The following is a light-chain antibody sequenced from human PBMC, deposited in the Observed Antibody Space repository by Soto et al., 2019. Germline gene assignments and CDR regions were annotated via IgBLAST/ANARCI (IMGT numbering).Light chain of an antibody. CDR1: QSISSY. J-gene: IGKJ3*01. CDR3: QQTYSAPRT. Sequence: DLQMTQSPSSLSASVGDRVTIICRASQSISSYLNWYQQKPGKAPKLLIYATSRLQSGVPSRFSGSGSGTDFTLTISSLQPEDFATYSCQQTYSAPRTFGPGTKVD. CDR2: ATS. V-gene: IGKV1-39*01.